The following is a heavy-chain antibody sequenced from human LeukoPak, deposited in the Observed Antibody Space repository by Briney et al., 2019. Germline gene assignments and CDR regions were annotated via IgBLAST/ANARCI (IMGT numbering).Heavy chain of an antibody. Sequence: SETLSLTCAVYGGSFSGYYWSWIRQPPGKGLEWIGEINHSGSTNYNPSLKSRVTISVDTSKNQFSLKLSSVTAADTAVYYCARAVAHSRYFGWLSYFDYWGQGTLVTVSS. D-gene: IGHD3-9*01. CDR1: GGSFSGYY. CDR3: ARAVAHSRYFGWLSYFDY. J-gene: IGHJ4*02. V-gene: IGHV4-34*01. CDR2: INHSGST.